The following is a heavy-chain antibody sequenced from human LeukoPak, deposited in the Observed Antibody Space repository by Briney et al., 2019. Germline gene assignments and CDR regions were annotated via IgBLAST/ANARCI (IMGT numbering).Heavy chain of an antibody. J-gene: IGHJ6*02. CDR3: VKDRGGSPFYGMDV. Sequence: GRSLRLSCAGSGFTFSSYAMSWVRQAPGKGLEWVSTISGSGGAGTYYADSVKGRFTVSRDNSRNTLYLQMNSMRAEDKAVYYCVKDRGGSPFYGMDVWGQGTTVTVSS. D-gene: IGHD1-26*01. CDR2: ISGSGGAGT. V-gene: IGHV3-23*01. CDR1: GFTFSSYA.